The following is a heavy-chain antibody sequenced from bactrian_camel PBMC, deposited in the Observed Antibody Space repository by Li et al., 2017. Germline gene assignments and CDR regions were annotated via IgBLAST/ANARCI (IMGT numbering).Heavy chain of an antibody. D-gene: IGHD8*01. CDR1: GFTFSSYS. CDR2: ILSRGDRT. V-gene: IGHV3S31*01. J-gene: IGHJ4*01. Sequence: DVQLVESGGGSVQPGWSLRLSCAASGFTFSSYSMSWVRQAPGKEREWVSSILSRGDRTYYSDSVKGRFTISRDNAKSTLYLQLNDLKTEDTGMYYCARVKRGLTDFQRLGIAPPLGPGTQVTVS.